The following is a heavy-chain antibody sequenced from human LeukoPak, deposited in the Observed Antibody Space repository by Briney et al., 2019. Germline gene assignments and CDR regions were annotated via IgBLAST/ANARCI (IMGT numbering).Heavy chain of an antibody. J-gene: IGHJ4*02. Sequence: GGSLRLSCAASGFTVSSNYMSWVRQAPGKGLEWVSAIYSGASTYYADSVKGRFTISRDNSKNTLYLQMNSLRAEDTAVYYCARDLGGTLDYWGQGTLVTVSS. CDR1: GFTVSSNY. V-gene: IGHV3-66*01. CDR2: IYSGAST. D-gene: IGHD6-19*01. CDR3: ARDLGGTLDY.